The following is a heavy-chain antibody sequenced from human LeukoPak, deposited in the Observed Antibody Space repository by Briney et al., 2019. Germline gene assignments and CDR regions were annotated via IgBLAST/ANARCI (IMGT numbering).Heavy chain of an antibody. D-gene: IGHD5-18*01. CDR1: GGSISSSSYY. Sequence: PSETLSLTCTVSGGSISSSSYYWGWIRQPPGKGLEWIGSIYYSGSTYYNPSLKSRVTISVDTSKNQFSLKLSSVTAADTAVYYCASSVSIYSYGPLNSDYWGQGTLVTVSS. J-gene: IGHJ4*02. CDR2: IYYSGST. CDR3: ASSVSIYSYGPLNSDY. V-gene: IGHV4-39*01.